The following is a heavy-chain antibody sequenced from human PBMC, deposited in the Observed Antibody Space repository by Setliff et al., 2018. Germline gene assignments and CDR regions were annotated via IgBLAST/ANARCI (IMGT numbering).Heavy chain of an antibody. CDR3: ARGPNDGWPIDY. CDR1: GGSIGSYH. J-gene: IGHJ4*02. D-gene: IGHD6-19*01. Sequence: PSETLSLTCTVSGGSIGSYHWSWIRQPAGKGLEWIGRIFDSGKSNYNPSLESRVTMSVDTSKNQFSLRLTSMSAADTAVYYCARGPNDGWPIDYWGQGTLVTVSS. CDR2: IFDSGKS. V-gene: IGHV4-4*07.